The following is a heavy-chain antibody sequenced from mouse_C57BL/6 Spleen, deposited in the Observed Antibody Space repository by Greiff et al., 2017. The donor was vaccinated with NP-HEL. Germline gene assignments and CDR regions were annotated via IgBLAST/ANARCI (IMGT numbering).Heavy chain of an antibody. D-gene: IGHD2-2*01. Sequence: QVQLQQPGAELVRPGTSVKLSCKASGYTFTSYWMHWVKQRPGQGLEWIGVIDPSDSYTNYNQKLKGKATLTVDTSSSTAYMQLSSLTSDDSAVYYCARSFDGYAAMDYWGQGTSVTVSS. CDR1: GYTFTSYW. J-gene: IGHJ4*01. CDR3: ARSFDGYAAMDY. CDR2: IDPSDSYT. V-gene: IGHV1-59*01.